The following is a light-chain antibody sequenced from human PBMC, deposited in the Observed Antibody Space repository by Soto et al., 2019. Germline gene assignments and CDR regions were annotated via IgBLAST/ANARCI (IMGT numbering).Light chain of an antibody. Sequence: QSALTQPPSVSAAPGQKVTISCSGSSSNIGNNYVSWYQQLPGTAPKLLIYDNNKRPSGIPDRFSGSKSGTSATLGITGLQTGDEADYYCGTWDSSLSAQVFGGGTKVTVL. CDR2: DNN. V-gene: IGLV1-51*01. J-gene: IGLJ3*02. CDR3: GTWDSSLSAQV. CDR1: SSNIGNNY.